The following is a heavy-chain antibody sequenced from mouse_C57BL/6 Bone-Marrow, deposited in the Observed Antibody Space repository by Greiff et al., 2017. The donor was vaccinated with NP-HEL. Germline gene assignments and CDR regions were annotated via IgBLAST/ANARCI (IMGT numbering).Heavy chain of an antibody. CDR3: ARVYYGNWMDY. V-gene: IGHV1-50*01. D-gene: IGHD2-1*01. CDR2: IDPSDSYP. Sequence: QVQLKQPGAELVKPGASVKLSCKASGYTFTSYWMQWVKQRPGQGLEWIGEIDPSDSYPNYNQKFKGKATLTVDTSSSTAYMQLSSLTSEDSAVYYCARVYYGNWMDYWGQGTSVTVSS. J-gene: IGHJ4*01. CDR1: GYTFTSYW.